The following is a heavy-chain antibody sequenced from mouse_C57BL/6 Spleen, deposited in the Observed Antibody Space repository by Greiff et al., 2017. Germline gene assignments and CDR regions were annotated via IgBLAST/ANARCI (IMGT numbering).Heavy chain of an antibody. CDR2: ISDGGSYT. CDR1: GFTFSSYA. D-gene: IGHD2-4*01. V-gene: IGHV5-4*01. Sequence: EVQRVESGGGLVKPGGSLKLSCAASGFTFSSYAMSWVRQTPEKRLEWVATISDGGSYTYYPDNVKGRFTISRDNAKNNLYLQMSHLKSEDTAMYYCARAYDYDSLFDYWGQGTTLTVSS. CDR3: ARAYDYDSLFDY. J-gene: IGHJ2*01.